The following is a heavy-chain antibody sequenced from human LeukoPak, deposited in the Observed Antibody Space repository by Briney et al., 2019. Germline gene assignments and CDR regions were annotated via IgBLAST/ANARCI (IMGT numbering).Heavy chain of an antibody. CDR2: IKTKSEGGTK. Sequence: GGALRLSCAASGVTFSSYDMHWVRQAPGKGLEWVGRIKTKSEGGTKDYPASVEGRFSISRDDSKNILYLQMNSLKREDTCVYSCSSHDYPLFDCWGQGTLVTVSS. J-gene: IGHJ4*02. CDR3: SSHDYPLFDC. V-gene: IGHV3-15*01. D-gene: IGHD4/OR15-4a*01. CDR1: GVTFSSYD.